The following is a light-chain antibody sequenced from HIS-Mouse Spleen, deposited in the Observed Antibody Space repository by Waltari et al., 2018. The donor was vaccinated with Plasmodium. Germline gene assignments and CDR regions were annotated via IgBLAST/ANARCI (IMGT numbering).Light chain of an antibody. Sequence: SYGLTQPPSVSVSPGQTARITCSGDALPKQYAYWYQQKPGQAPVLVIYKDSERPSGIPERFSGSSSGTTVTLTISGVQAEDEADYYCQSADSSGTPNWVFGGGTKLTVL. CDR1: ALPKQY. J-gene: IGLJ3*02. CDR3: QSADSSGTPNWV. V-gene: IGLV3-25*03. CDR2: KDS.